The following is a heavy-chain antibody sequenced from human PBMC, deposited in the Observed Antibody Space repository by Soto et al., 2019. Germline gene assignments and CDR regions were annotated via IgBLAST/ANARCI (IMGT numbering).Heavy chain of an antibody. D-gene: IGHD6-19*01. V-gene: IGHV4-59*01. Sequence: SETLSLTCTVSGASISRYYWSWIRQSPGKGLEWIGYLYNTGSTIYNPSLKSRVTISVDTSKNQFSLKMNSVTAADTAVYYCARGIEGWYQGRYYYGMDVWGQGTTVTVS. CDR2: LYNTGST. J-gene: IGHJ6*02. CDR1: GASISRYY. CDR3: ARGIEGWYQGRYYYGMDV.